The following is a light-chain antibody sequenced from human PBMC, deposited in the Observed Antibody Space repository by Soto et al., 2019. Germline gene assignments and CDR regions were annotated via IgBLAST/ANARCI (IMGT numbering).Light chain of an antibody. V-gene: IGKV3-20*01. CDR2: GAS. Sequence: EIVLTQSPGTLSLSPGERATLSCRASQSVSSSYLAWYQQKPGQAPRLLIDGASSRATGIPERFSGSGSGTDFTLTISRLEPEDCAVYYCQQYCSSRTFGQGTKVEIK. CDR1: QSVSSSY. CDR3: QQYCSSRT. J-gene: IGKJ1*01.